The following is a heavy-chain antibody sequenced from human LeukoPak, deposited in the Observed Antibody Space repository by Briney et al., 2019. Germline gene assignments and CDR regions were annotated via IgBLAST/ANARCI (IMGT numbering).Heavy chain of an antibody. D-gene: IGHD3-3*01. J-gene: IGHJ5*02. V-gene: IGHV4-61*01. CDR1: GGSISSGRNY. CDR2: IYYSGST. Sequence: PSETLSLTCSVSGGSISSGRNYWSWIRQPPGKGLEWIGYIYYSGSTNYNPSLKSRVTISVDTSKNQFSLKLSSVTAADTAVYYCARGLESVLLDPWGQGTLVTVSS. CDR3: ARGLESVLLDP.